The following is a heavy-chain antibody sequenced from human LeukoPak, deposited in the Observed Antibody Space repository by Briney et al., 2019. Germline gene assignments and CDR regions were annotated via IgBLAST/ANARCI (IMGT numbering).Heavy chain of an antibody. J-gene: IGHJ4*02. CDR2: INPNSGGA. Sequence: ASVKVSCKASGYTFTAYYMHWVRQAPGQGLEWMGWINPNSGGANYAQKFQGRVTMTRDTSISTAYMELSRLRSDDTAVYYCARDRGGATRRGFDYWGQGTLVTVSS. CDR1: GYTFTAYY. V-gene: IGHV1-2*02. D-gene: IGHD1-26*01. CDR3: ARDRGGATRRGFDY.